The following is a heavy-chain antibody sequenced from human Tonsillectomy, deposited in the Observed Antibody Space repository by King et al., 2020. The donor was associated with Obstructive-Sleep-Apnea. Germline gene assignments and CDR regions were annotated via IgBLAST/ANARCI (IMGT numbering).Heavy chain of an antibody. J-gene: IGHJ4*02. CDR1: GYTFTTYD. CDR2: MNPNSGRT. D-gene: IGHD4-23*01. CDR3: TRRYGGSSPLLNY. V-gene: IGHV1-8*02. Sequence: VQLVESGAEVKKPGASVKVSCKASGYTFTTYDINWVRQATGQGLEWMGWMNPNSGRTDYAQKFQGRVTMTSNTSTATAYMALSSLRPEDTAIYYCTRRYGGSSPLLNYWGQGTLVTVSS.